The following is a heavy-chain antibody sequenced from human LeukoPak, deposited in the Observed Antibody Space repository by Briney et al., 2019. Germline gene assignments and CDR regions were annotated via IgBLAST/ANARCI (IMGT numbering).Heavy chain of an antibody. CDR1: GYTFTSYG. Sequence: ASVKVSCTGSGYTFTSYGISWVRQAHGQGLEWMGWISAYNGNTNYAQKLQGKVNMTTDTSTNTAYMDLQGRRSDDTAVYYCARDYYDSGSIDYWGEGTVVTVSS. D-gene: IGHD3-10*01. CDR3: ARDYYDSGSIDY. J-gene: IGHJ4*02. V-gene: IGHV1-18*01. CDR2: ISAYNGNT.